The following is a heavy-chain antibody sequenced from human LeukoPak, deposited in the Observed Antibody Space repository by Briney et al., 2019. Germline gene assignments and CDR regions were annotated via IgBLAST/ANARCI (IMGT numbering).Heavy chain of an antibody. CDR3: ARGGSYGGYHSY. J-gene: IGHJ4*02. D-gene: IGHD4-23*01. Sequence: GGSLRLSCAASEFTVSSNYMIWVRQAPGKGLEWVSIIYSGGSTYYADSVKGRFTISRDNAKNSLYLQMNSLRAEDTALYYCARGGSYGGYHSYWGQGTLVTVSS. CDR1: EFTVSSNY. CDR2: IYSGGST. V-gene: IGHV3-53*01.